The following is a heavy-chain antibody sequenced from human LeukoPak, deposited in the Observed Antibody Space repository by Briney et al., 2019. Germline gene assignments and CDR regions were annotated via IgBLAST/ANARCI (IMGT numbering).Heavy chain of an antibody. D-gene: IGHD3-16*02. J-gene: IGHJ6*02. Sequence: SETLSLTCTVSGGSISSYYWSWIRQPPGKGLEWIGYMYYSGSTNYNPSLKSQFTMSVDTSKNQFSLKLSSVTAADTAVYYCARAAHDYVWGSYHGMDVWGQGTTVTVSS. CDR1: GGSISSYY. V-gene: IGHV4-59*12. CDR3: ARAAHDYVWGSYHGMDV. CDR2: MYYSGST.